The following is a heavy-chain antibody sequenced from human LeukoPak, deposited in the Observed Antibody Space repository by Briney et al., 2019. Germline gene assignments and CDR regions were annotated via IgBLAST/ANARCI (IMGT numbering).Heavy chain of an antibody. Sequence: GGSLRLSCAASGFTFSTFAMIWVRQPPGKGLEWVSSIFPSGGEIHYADSVKGRFTISRDNSKNTLYLQMNSLRAEDTAVYYCAKDKSYYDSSSFDYWGQGTLVTVSS. D-gene: IGHD3-22*01. CDR2: IFPSGGEI. CDR3: AKDKSYYDSSSFDY. J-gene: IGHJ4*02. V-gene: IGHV3-23*01. CDR1: GFTFSTFA.